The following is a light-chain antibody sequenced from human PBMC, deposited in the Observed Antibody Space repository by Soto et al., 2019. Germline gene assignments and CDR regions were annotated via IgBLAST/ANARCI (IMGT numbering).Light chain of an antibody. J-gene: IGLJ1*01. CDR2: EVS. CDR1: SSDVGSYNV. CDR3: CSHGGSSPTYV. V-gene: IGLV2-23*02. Sequence: QSALTQPASVSGSPGQSITISCTGTSSDVGSYNVVSWYQQHPGKAPKLMIYEVSKRPSGVSDRFSGSKSGNTASLTISGLQAEDEADYHCCSHGGSSPTYVFGTGTKVTV.